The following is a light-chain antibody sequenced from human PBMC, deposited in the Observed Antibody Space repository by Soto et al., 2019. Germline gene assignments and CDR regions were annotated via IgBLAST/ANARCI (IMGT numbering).Light chain of an antibody. J-gene: IGLJ1*01. CDR2: EVT. V-gene: IGLV2-8*01. Sequence: QSVLTQPPSASGSPGQSVTISCAGSSSDVGSYHYVSWYQQHPGKAPKLLIYEVTKRPAGVPDRFAGSKSGNTASLTVSGLQAEDEADYYGSSFAGGNNYVFGTGTKLTVL. CDR1: SSDVGSYHY. CDR3: SSFAGGNNYV.